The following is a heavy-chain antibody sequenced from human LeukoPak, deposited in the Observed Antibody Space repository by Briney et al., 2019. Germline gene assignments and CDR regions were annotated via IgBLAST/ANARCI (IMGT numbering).Heavy chain of an antibody. D-gene: IGHD2-15*01. CDR1: GFTFSSYS. CDR3: ARDIIVVVVADEDFYMDV. CDR2: ISSSSSYI. V-gene: IGHV3-21*01. Sequence: GGSLRLSCAASGFTFSSYSMNWVRQAPGKGLEWVSSISSSSSYIYYADSEKGRFTISRDNAKNSLYLQMNSLRAEDTAVYYCARDIIVVVVADEDFYMDVWGKGTTVTVSS. J-gene: IGHJ6*03.